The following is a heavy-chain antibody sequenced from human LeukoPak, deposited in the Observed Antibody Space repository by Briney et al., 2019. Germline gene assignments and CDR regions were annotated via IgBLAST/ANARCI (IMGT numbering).Heavy chain of an antibody. CDR3: ARVPISITARCYFHY. J-gene: IGHJ4*02. CDR2: IFYSGST. Sequence: SETQTLMCTVSGGPVSSGNDYWSWIRQPPGKGLEWIGYIFYSGSTTYNPSLKSRVTISVDTSKNKFSVKLSSVTAADTAVYYCARVPISITARCYFHYWGQ. V-gene: IGHV4-61*01. D-gene: IGHD3-16*01. CDR1: GGPVSSGNDY.